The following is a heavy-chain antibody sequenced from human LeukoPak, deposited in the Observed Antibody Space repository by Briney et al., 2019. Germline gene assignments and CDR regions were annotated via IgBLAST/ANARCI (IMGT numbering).Heavy chain of an antibody. CDR2: IIPIFGTA. V-gene: IGHV1-69*01. CDR3: ARDRDSEYYFDY. CDR1: GGTFSSYA. J-gene: IGHJ4*02. Sequence: ASVTVSCKASGGTFSSYAISWVRQAPGQGLEWMGGIIPIFGTANYAQKFQGRVTITADESTSTAYMELSSLRSEDTAVYYCARDRDSEYYFDYWGQGTLVTVSS. D-gene: IGHD1-26*01.